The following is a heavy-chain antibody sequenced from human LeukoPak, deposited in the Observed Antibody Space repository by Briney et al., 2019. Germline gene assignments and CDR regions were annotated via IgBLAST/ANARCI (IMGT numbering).Heavy chain of an antibody. J-gene: IGHJ4*02. CDR3: ARGKGYCSSASCSLLFDY. CDR2: ISSSSSYI. CDR1: GFTFSSYS. D-gene: IGHD2-2*01. Sequence: GGSLRLSCAASGFTFSSYSMNWVRQAPGKGLEWVSSISSSSSYIFYADSVKGRFTISRDNAKNSLYLRMNRLRAEDTAVYYCARGKGYCSSASCSLLFDYWGQGTLVTVSS. V-gene: IGHV3-21*01.